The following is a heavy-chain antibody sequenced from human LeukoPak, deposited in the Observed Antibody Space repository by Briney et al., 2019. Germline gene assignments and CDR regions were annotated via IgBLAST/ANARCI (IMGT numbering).Heavy chain of an antibody. V-gene: IGHV3-11*01. CDR3: ASGLNTVTVPFDY. J-gene: IGHJ4*02. Sequence: GGSLRLSCAASGFTFSDYYMNWIRQAPGKGLEWISYISSSGSTIYYADSVKGRFTISRDNAKNSLYLQMNSLRAEGTAVYYCASGLNTVTVPFDYWGQGTLVTVSS. CDR2: ISSSGSTI. D-gene: IGHD4-17*01. CDR1: GFTFSDYY.